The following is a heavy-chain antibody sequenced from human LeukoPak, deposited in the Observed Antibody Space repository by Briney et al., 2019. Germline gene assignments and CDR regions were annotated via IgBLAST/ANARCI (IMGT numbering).Heavy chain of an antibody. Sequence: ASVKVSCKASGYTFTTYDITWVRQATGQGLEWMGWMNPNSGNTAYAQKFQGRVTITRNTSISTAYMELSSLRSEDTAVYYCARPDTAMVIGRAFDIWGQGTMVTVSS. V-gene: IGHV1-8*03. CDR2: MNPNSGNT. J-gene: IGHJ3*02. CDR1: GYTFTTYD. D-gene: IGHD5-18*01. CDR3: ARPDTAMVIGRAFDI.